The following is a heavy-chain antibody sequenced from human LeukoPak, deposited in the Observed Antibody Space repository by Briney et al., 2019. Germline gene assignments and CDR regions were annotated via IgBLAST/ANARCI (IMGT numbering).Heavy chain of an antibody. CDR1: GGSISIISSSTYY. D-gene: IGHD6-25*01. CDR3: ARQLPTAAADTRGYFDY. J-gene: IGHJ4*02. Sequence: SETLSLTCTVSGGSISIISSSTYYWGWIRQAPGKGLEWIGSLYYGENSHYNPSLKSRATLSVDTSNSQFSLKLTSVTDADAAVYFCARQLPTAAADTRGYFDYWGQGTVVTVSS. CDR2: LYYGENS. V-gene: IGHV4-39*01.